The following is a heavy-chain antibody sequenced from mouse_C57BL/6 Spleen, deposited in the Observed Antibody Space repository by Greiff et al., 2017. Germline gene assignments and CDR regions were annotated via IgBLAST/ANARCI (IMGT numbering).Heavy chain of an antibody. CDR1: GYSFTGYY. J-gene: IGHJ4*01. CDR3: ARRGSNYEGLYAMDY. CDR2: INPSTGGT. Sequence: EVQLQQSGPELVKPGASVKISCKASGYSFTGYYMNWVKQSPEKSLEWIGEINPSTGGTTYNQKFKAKATLTVDKSSSTAYMQLKSLTSEDSAVYYCARRGSNYEGLYAMDYWGQGTSVTVSS. V-gene: IGHV1-42*01. D-gene: IGHD2-5*01.